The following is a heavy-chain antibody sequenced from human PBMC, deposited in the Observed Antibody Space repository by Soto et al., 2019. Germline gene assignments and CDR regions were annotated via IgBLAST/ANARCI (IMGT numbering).Heavy chain of an antibody. Sequence: PGGSLTLSCAASGFTFSSYEMNWVGQAPGKGLEWVSDISSSGSTIYYADSVKGRFTISRDNAKNSLYLQMNSLRAEDTAVYYCARDNTFPIPPYYEYWGPGTLVTV. CDR3: ARDNTFPIPPYYEY. J-gene: IGHJ4*02. V-gene: IGHV3-48*03. CDR1: GFTFSSYE. CDR2: ISSSGSTI.